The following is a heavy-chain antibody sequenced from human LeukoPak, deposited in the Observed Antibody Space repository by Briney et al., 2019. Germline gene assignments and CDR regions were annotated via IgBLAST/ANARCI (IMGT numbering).Heavy chain of an antibody. J-gene: IGHJ6*02. CDR2: ISGSGGST. CDR3: AKDSYSSSWEYYYGMDV. Sequence: GGSLRLSCAASGFTVSSNYMSWVRQAPGKGLEWVSAISGSGGSTYYADSVKGRFTISRDNSKNTLYLQMNGLRAEDTAVYYCAKDSYSSSWEYYYGMDVWGQGTTVTVSS. D-gene: IGHD6-13*01. CDR1: GFTVSSNY. V-gene: IGHV3-23*01.